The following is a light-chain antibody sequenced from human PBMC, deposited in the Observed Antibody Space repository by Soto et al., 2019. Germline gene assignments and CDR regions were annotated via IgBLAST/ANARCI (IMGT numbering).Light chain of an antibody. CDR1: KLGHKY. J-gene: IGLJ2*01. CDR3: QTWASSIVV. CDR2: QDS. Sequence: SYELTQPPSVAGSPGQTASITGSGDKLGHKYVSWYQQKPGQSPILVIYQDSKRPSGIPERVSGANSGSTATLTISETQAMDEADYYCQTWASSIVVFGGGTQLTVL. V-gene: IGLV3-1*01.